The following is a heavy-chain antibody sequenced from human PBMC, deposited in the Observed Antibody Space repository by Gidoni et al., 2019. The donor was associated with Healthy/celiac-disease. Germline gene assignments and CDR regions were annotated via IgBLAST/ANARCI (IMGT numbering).Heavy chain of an antibody. Sequence: EVQLVASGGGLVKPGGSLRLSCAASGFPFSNAWMSWVRQAPGKGLEWVGRIKSKTDGGTTDYAAPVKGRFTISRDDSKNTLYLQMNSLKTEDTAVYYCTTKGVVITPDGGKDAFDIWGQGTMVTVSS. D-gene: IGHD3-22*01. V-gene: IGHV3-15*01. CDR3: TTKGVVITPDGGKDAFDI. CDR2: IKSKTDGGTT. J-gene: IGHJ3*02. CDR1: GFPFSNAW.